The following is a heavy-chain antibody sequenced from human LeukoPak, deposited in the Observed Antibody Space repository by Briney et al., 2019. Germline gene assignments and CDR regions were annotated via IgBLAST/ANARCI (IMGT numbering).Heavy chain of an antibody. CDR2: ISDTVRDT. CDR3: AKDNYGGIFAS. V-gene: IGHV3-23*01. Sequence: GESLRPSCAASGFTFSAYGMSWVRQAPGKGLEWVSHISDTVRDTWYANSVKGRFIISRDNSRDAVYLQMSSLRPEDTALYFCAKDNYGGIFASWGQGTLVTVSS. J-gene: IGHJ4*02. D-gene: IGHD4-17*01. CDR1: GFTFSAYG.